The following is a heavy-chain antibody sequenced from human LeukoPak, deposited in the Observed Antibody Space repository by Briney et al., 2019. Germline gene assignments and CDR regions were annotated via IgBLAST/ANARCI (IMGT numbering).Heavy chain of an antibody. CDR1: GGSISSGGYY. V-gene: IGHV4-31*03. J-gene: IGHJ4*02. CDR2: IYYSGST. Sequence: SETLSLTCTVSGGSISSGGYYWSWIRQHPGKGLEWIGYIYYSGSTYYNPSLKSRVTTSVDTSKNQFSLKLSSVTAADTAVYYCARGPPIVATTNFDYWGQGTLVTVSS. CDR3: ARGPPIVATTNFDY. D-gene: IGHD5-12*01.